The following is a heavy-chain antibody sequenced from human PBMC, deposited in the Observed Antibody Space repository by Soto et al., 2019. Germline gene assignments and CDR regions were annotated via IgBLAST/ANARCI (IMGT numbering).Heavy chain of an antibody. CDR2: IWYDGSNK. CDR1: GFTFSSYG. CDR3: ARDATIDDGDHGGFDY. V-gene: IGHV3-33*01. D-gene: IGHD4-17*01. Sequence: QVPLVESGGGVVQPGRSLRLSCAASGFTFSSYGMHWVRQAPGKGLEWVAVIWYDGSNKYYADSVKGRFTISRDNXKXXLYLQMTSLRAEDTAVYYCARDATIDDGDHGGFDYWGQGTLVTVSS. J-gene: IGHJ4*02.